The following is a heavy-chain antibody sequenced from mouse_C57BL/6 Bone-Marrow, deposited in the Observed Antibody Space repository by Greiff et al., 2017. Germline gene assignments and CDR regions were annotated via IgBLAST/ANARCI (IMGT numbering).Heavy chain of an antibody. J-gene: IGHJ1*03. CDR3: TRSPITTGVATVGLHWYFDV. Sequence: VQLQQSGAELVRPGASVTLSCKASGYTFTDYEMHWVKQTPVHGLEWIGAIDPETGGTAYNQKFKGKAILTADKSSSTAYMELRSLTSEDSAVYYCTRSPITTGVATVGLHWYFDVWGTGTTVTVSS. CDR1: GYTFTDYE. D-gene: IGHD1-1*01. CDR2: IDPETGGT. V-gene: IGHV1-15*01.